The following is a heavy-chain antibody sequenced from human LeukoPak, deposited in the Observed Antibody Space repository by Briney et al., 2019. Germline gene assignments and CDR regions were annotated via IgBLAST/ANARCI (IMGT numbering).Heavy chain of an antibody. Sequence: SETLSLTCTVSGGSISSYYWSWIRQPPGKGLEWIGYIYYSGSTNYNPSLKSRVTISVDTSKNQFSLKLSSVTAADTAVYYCARLSIVALGDAFDIWGQGTMVTVSS. CDR1: GGSISSYY. D-gene: IGHD3-22*01. CDR2: IYYSGST. J-gene: IGHJ3*02. V-gene: IGHV4-59*01. CDR3: ARLSIVALGDAFDI.